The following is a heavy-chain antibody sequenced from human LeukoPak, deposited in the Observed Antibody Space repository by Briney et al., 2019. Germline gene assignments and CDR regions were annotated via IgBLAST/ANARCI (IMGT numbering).Heavy chain of an antibody. D-gene: IGHD3/OR15-3a*01. CDR1: GYTFTSYW. V-gene: IGHV5-51*01. J-gene: IGHJ4*02. Sequence: GESLKISCKGSGYTFTSYWIGWVRQMPGKGLEWMAIIYPADSDTRYSPSFQGQVTISVDKSINTAYLQWSSLRASDIAIYYCARLRNFWTDYYTVDYWGQGTLVTVSS. CDR2: IYPADSDT. CDR3: ARLRNFWTDYYTVDY.